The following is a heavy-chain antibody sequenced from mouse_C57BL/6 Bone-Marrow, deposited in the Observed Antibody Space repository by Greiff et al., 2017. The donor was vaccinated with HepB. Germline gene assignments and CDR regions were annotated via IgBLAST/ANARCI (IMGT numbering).Heavy chain of an antibody. CDR3: ARTYGNYSMDY. D-gene: IGHD2-1*01. J-gene: IGHJ4*01. CDR2: ISSGGSYT. Sequence: EVKLVESGGDLVKPGGSLKLSCAASGFTFSSYGMSWVRQTPDKRLEWVATISSGGSYTYYPDSVKGRFTISSYNAKNTLYLQTSSLKSEDTAMYYCARTYGNYSMDYWGQGPSVPVSS. V-gene: IGHV5-6*01. CDR1: GFTFSSYG.